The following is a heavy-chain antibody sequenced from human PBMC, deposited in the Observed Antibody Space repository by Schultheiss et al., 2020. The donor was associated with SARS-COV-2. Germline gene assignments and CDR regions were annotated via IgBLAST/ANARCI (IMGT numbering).Heavy chain of an antibody. Sequence: ASVKVSCKASGCTFTSYGISWVRQAPGQGLEWMGWISAYNGNTNYAQKLQGRVTMTTDTSTSTAYMELRSLRSDDTAVYYCARGPSHILPDYYDSSGYYFRIDYWGQGTLVTVSS. CDR3: ARGPSHILPDYYDSSGYYFRIDY. CDR2: ISAYNGNT. CDR1: GCTFTSYG. J-gene: IGHJ4*02. V-gene: IGHV1-18*01. D-gene: IGHD3-22*01.